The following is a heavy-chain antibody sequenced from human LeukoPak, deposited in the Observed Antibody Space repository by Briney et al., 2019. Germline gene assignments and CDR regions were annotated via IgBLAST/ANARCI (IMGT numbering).Heavy chain of an antibody. CDR1: GFTFDDYA. D-gene: IGHD6-13*01. CDR2: ISWNSGSI. CDR3: AKDRRSWYDFDY. J-gene: IGHJ4*02. V-gene: IGHV3-9*01. Sequence: TGGSLRLSCAASGFTFDDYAMHWVRQAPGKGLEWVSGISWNSGSIGYADSVKGRFTISRDNAKNSLYLQMNSLRAEDTALYYCAKDRRSWYDFDYWGQGTLVTVSS.